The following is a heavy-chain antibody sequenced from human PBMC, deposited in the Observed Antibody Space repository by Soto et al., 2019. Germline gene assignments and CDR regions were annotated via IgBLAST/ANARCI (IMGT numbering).Heavy chain of an antibody. D-gene: IGHD6-13*01. CDR1: GFTFSSYA. Sequence: GGSLRLSCAASGFTFSSYAMSWVRQAPGKGLEWVSAISGSGGSTYYADSVKGRFTISRDNSKNTLYLQMNSLRAEDTAVYYCAKDVSRRLYSSSWYWFDPWGQGTLVTVSS. V-gene: IGHV3-23*01. J-gene: IGHJ5*02. CDR3: AKDVSRRLYSSSWYWFDP. CDR2: ISGSGGST.